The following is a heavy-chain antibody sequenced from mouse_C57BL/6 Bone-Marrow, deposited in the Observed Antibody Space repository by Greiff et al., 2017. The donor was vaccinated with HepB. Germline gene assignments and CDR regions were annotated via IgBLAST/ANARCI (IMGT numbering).Heavy chain of an antibody. D-gene: IGHD2-5*01. V-gene: IGHV5-6*01. Sequence: EVKLVESGGDLVKPGGSLKLSCAASGFTFSSYGMSWVRQTPDKRLEWVATISSGGSYTYYPDSVKGRFTISRDNAKNTLDLQMSSLKSEDTAMYYCARQGYSNYPAWFAYWGQGTLVTVSA. CDR3: ARQGYSNYPAWFAY. CDR2: ISSGGSYT. J-gene: IGHJ3*01. CDR1: GFTFSSYG.